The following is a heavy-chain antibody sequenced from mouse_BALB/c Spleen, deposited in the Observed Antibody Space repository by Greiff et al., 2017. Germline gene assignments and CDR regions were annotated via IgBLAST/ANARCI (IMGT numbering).Heavy chain of an antibody. Sequence: EVQLQESGAELVKPGASVKLSCTASGFNIKDTYMHWVKQRPEQGLEWIGRIDPANGNTKYDPKFQGKATITADTSSNTAYLQLSSLTSEDTAVYYCARGYDDAMDYWGQGTSVTVAS. D-gene: IGHD2-14*01. J-gene: IGHJ4*01. CDR3: ARGYDDAMDY. CDR2: IDPANGNT. V-gene: IGHV14-3*02. CDR1: GFNIKDTY.